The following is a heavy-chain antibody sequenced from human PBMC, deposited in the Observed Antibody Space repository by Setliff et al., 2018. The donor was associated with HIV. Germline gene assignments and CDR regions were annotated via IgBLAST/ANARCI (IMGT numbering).Heavy chain of an antibody. J-gene: IGHJ4*02. CDR1: GFTFTGHA. CDR2: ISFDGGKE. CDR3: ARDWRSGYDLNFDY. Sequence: PGGSLRLSCAASGFTFTGHAMHWVRQAPGKGLEWVALISFDGGKEYYADSVKGRFTISRDNSKDTLYLQMYSLRAEDTAIYYCARDWRSGYDLNFDYWGQGTLVTVSS. D-gene: IGHD5-12*01. V-gene: IGHV3-30*04.